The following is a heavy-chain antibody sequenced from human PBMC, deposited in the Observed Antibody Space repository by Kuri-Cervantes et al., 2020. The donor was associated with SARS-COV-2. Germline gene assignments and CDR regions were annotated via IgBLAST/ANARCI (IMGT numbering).Heavy chain of an antibody. J-gene: IGHJ4*02. CDR2: ISGSGGST. CDR3: AKAVRRIAAARYDFDY. D-gene: IGHD6-13*01. CDR1: GFTFSSYA. V-gene: IGHV3-23*01. Sequence: GESLKISCAASGFTFSSYAMHWVRQAPGKGLEWVSAISGSGGSTYYADSVKGRFTISRDNSKNTLYLQMNSLRAEDTAVYYCAKAVRRIAAARYDFDYWGQGTLVTVSS.